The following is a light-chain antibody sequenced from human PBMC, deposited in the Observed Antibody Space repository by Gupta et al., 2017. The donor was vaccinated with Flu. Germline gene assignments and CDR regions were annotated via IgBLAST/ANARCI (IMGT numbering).Light chain of an antibody. CDR2: CAS. V-gene: IGKV3-20*01. J-gene: IGKJ1*01. Sequence: ELVLTQSPGTLSLSPGERATLSCRASQSVSSSYLSWYQQKPGQAPRHLIYCASSRATGIPDRFSGSGSGTDFTLIIIRLQPEDDAVYYCRQYGSSPQTFGQGTKVEIK. CDR1: QSVSSSY. CDR3: RQYGSSPQT.